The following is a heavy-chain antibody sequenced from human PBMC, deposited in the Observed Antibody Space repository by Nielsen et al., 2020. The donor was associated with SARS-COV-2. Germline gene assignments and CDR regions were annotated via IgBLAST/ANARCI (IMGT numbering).Heavy chain of an antibody. Sequence: GSLRLSCTVSGGSISSSSYYWGWIRQPPGKGLEWIGSIYYSGSTNYNPSLKSRVTISVDTSKNQFSLKLSSVTAADTAVYYCARGPGVGATTEFDYWGQGTLVTVSS. J-gene: IGHJ4*02. D-gene: IGHD1-26*01. CDR2: IYYSGST. CDR1: GGSISSSSYY. V-gene: IGHV4-39*07. CDR3: ARGPGVGATTEFDY.